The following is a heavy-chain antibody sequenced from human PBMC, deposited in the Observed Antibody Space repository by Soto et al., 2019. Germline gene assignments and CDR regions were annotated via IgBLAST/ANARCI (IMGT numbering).Heavy chain of an antibody. V-gene: IGHV4-59*01. CDR1: GGSISSYY. Sequence: NPSETLSLTCTVSGGSISSYYWSWIRQPPGKGLEWIGYIYYSGSTNYNPSLKSRVTISVDTSKNQFSLKLSSVTAADTAVYYRARDRTPEGWLWFDPWGQGTLVTVSS. D-gene: IGHD2-15*01. CDR3: ARDRTPEGWLWFDP. J-gene: IGHJ5*02. CDR2: IYYSGST.